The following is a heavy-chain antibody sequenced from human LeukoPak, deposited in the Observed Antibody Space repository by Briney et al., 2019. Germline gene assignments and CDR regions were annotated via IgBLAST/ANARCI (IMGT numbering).Heavy chain of an antibody. V-gene: IGHV1-8*01. CDR3: ARDVSPVPAANWYFDL. J-gene: IGHJ2*01. Sequence: ASVKVSCKASGYTFTSYDINWVRQATGQGLEWMGWMNPNSGNTGYAQKFQGRVTMTRNTSISTAYMELSSLRSEDTAVYYCARDVSPVPAANWYFDLWGRGTLVTVSS. CDR2: MNPNSGNT. CDR1: GYTFTSYD. D-gene: IGHD2-2*01.